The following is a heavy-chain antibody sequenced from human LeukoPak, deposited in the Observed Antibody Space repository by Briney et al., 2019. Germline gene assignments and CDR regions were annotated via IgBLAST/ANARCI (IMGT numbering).Heavy chain of an antibody. CDR3: ARAYCSRTSCFLPDY. V-gene: IGHV1-18*04. J-gene: IGHJ4*02. D-gene: IGHD2-2*01. CDR1: GYTFTSYY. CDR2: ISDYNGNT. Sequence: ASVKVSCKASGYTFTSYYMHWVRQDPGQGLEWLGWISDYNGNTNYAQKLQGRVTLTTDTSTSTAYMELRSLTSDDTAVYYCARAYCSRTSCFLPDYWGQGTLVTVSS.